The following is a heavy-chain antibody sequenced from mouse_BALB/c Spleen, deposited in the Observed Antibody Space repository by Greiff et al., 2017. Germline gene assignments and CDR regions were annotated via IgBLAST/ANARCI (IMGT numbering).Heavy chain of an antibody. CDR1: GYSITSDYA. CDR3: ARDYGNYVNWYFDV. CDR2: ISYSGST. D-gene: IGHD2-1*01. J-gene: IGHJ1*01. Sequence: EVQLQQSGPGLVKPSQSLSLTCTVTGYSITSDYAWNWIRQFPGNKLEWMGYISYSGSTSYNPSLKSRISITRDTSKNQFFLQLNSVTTEDTATYYCARDYGNYVNWYFDVWGAGTTVTVSS. V-gene: IGHV3-2*02.